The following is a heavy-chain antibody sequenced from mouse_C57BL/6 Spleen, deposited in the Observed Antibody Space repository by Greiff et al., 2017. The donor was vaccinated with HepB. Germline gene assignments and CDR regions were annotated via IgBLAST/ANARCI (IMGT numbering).Heavy chain of an antibody. Sequence: VQLQQSGAELVKPGASVKISCKASGYAFSSYWMNWVKQRPGKGLEWIGQIYPGDGDTNYNGKFKGKATLTADKSSSTAYMQLSSLTSEDSAVYFCARSHDYDAFDYWGQGTTLTVSS. J-gene: IGHJ2*01. CDR3: ARSHDYDAFDY. V-gene: IGHV1-80*01. D-gene: IGHD2-4*01. CDR2: IYPGDGDT. CDR1: GYAFSSYW.